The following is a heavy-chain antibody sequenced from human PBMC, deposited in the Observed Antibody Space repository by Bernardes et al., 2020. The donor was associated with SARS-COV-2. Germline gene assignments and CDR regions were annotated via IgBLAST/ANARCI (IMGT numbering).Heavy chain of an antibody. V-gene: IGHV4-31*03. CDR3: ARIWDSIWGAPLD. CDR2: VFYSGST. D-gene: IGHD3-16*01. Sequence: SETLSLTRTVSGASISDGVYHWSWIRQHQGKGLEWIGHVFYSGSTDYNPSLKSRLLMSIDTSKNLFSLNLTSVTAADTAVYYCARIWDSIWGAPLDWGQGILVTVSS. CDR1: GASISDGVYH. J-gene: IGHJ4*02.